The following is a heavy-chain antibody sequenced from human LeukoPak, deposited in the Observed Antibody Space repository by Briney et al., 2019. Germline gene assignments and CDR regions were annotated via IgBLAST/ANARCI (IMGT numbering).Heavy chain of an antibody. CDR3: ARVLYSGYGPDYYYMDV. CDR2: ISSSGTTT. Sequence: GGSLRLSCAASGFSFSVYEIHWVRQAPGKGLEWIADISSSGTTTYYADPVKGRFTISRDNAKNSLYLQMNSLRAEDTAVYYCARVLYSGYGPDYYYMDVWGKGTTVTVSS. V-gene: IGHV3-48*03. CDR1: GFSFSVYE. D-gene: IGHD5-12*01. J-gene: IGHJ6*03.